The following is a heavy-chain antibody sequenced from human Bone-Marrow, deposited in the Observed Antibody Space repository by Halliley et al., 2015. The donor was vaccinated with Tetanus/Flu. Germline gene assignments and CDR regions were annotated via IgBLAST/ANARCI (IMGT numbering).Heavy chain of an antibody. D-gene: IGHD3-10*01. J-gene: IGHJ5*02. V-gene: IGHV4-59*01. CDR2: SYGGNP. Sequence: SYGGNPKDNPSLKSRVTMSTPTSNNQFSLRLSSVPAADTAIYFCARERGRYFDSGSYNWLDPWGQGTLVTVSS. CDR3: ARERGRYFDSGSYNWLDP.